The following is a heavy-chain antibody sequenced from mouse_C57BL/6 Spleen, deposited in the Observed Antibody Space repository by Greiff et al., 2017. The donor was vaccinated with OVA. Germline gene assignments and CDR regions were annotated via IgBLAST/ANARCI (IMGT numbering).Heavy chain of an antibody. Sequence: VQLQQPGAELVKPGASVKLSCKASGYTFPSYWMQWVKQRPGQGLEWIGEIDPSDSNTNYNQKFKGKATLTVDTSSSTAYMQLSSLTSEDSAVYYCARGLRSFAYWGQGTLVTVSA. D-gene: IGHD2-4*01. CDR3: ARGLRSFAY. CDR2: IDPSDSNT. J-gene: IGHJ3*01. CDR1: GYTFPSYW. V-gene: IGHV1-50*01.